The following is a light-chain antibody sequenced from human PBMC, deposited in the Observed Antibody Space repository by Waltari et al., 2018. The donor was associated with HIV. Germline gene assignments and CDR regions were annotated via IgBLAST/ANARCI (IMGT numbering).Light chain of an antibody. Sequence: DIVMTQSPDSLAVSLGERATINCKSSQSVLYSSNNKNYLAWYQQKPGQPPKLLIYWASPRESGVPDRFSGSGSGTDFTLTSSSLQAEDVAVYYCQQYYSTPPYTFGQGTKLEIK. V-gene: IGKV4-1*01. J-gene: IGKJ2*01. CDR3: QQYYSTPPYT. CDR2: WAS. CDR1: QSVLYSSNNKNY.